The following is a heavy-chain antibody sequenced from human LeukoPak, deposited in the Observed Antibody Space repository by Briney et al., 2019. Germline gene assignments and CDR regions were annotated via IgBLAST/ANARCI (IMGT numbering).Heavy chain of an antibody. D-gene: IGHD2-15*01. CDR2: IRSKANSYAT. V-gene: IGHV3-73*01. Sequence: GESLRLSCAVSGFTFSGSPMHWVRQASGKGLEWLGCIRSKANSYATVYAASVKGRFTISRDDSKITAYLQMNSLKIEDTAVYYCTTGYRDDPWGQGTLVTVSS. CDR1: GFTFSGSP. J-gene: IGHJ5*02. CDR3: TTGYRDDP.